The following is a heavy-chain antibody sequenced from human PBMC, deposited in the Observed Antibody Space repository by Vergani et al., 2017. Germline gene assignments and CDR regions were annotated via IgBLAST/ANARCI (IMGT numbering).Heavy chain of an antibody. V-gene: IGHV4-59*01. CDR2: MYHSGST. D-gene: IGHD3-10*01. J-gene: IGHJ5*02. CDR1: GGSMSGYY. Sequence: QVRLQESGPGLVKPSETLSLTCSVSGGSMSGYYWSWIRQPPGKEMEWIGYMYHSGSTNYNPSLETRVTISGDTSKNQLSLKLNSVTAADTAVYYCGRVADFYGLGSRLLDLWGQGSLVTVSS. CDR3: GRVADFYGLGSRLLDL.